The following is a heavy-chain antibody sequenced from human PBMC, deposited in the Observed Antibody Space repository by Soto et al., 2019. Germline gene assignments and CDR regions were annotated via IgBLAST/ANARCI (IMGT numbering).Heavy chain of an antibody. D-gene: IGHD3-22*01. V-gene: IGHV3-30*03. Sequence: QVQLVESGGGVVQPGRSLRLSCAASGFTFSGYGMHWVRQAPGKGLEWVAVISNDGTNTYYVDSVKGRFTISRDNSKNTLDLQMNSLRAEDTAVYYCAMTRLYDTGTNDYHRDALDIWGQGTQVTVSS. CDR3: AMTRLYDTGTNDYHRDALDI. CDR1: GFTFSGYG. CDR2: ISNDGTNT. J-gene: IGHJ3*02.